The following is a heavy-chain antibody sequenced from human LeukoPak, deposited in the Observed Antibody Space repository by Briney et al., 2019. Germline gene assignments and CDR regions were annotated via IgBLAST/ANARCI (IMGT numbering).Heavy chain of an antibody. V-gene: IGHV3-7*01. CDR1: GFTFSSCY. D-gene: IGHD1-26*01. CDR2: IKPDGSGA. J-gene: IGHJ4*02. CDR3: ARDPNDVGGTR. Sequence: GGSLGLSCAASGFTFSSCYMGWVRQAPGKGLEWVAMIKPDGSGAYYVDSLKGGFTISRDNAKTSLYLQMYSLRAEDTAVYYCARDPNDVGGTRWGQGTLVTISS.